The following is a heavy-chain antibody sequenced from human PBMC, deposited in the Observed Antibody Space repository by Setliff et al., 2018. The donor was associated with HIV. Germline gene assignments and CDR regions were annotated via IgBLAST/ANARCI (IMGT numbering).Heavy chain of an antibody. J-gene: IGHJ4*02. CDR3: ARGPPIVVVPAALLTFDY. D-gene: IGHD2-2*01. Sequence: ASVKVSCKASGYTFTSYGISWVRQAPGQGLEWMGWISAYNGNTNYAQKLQGRVTMTTDKSTSTAYMELRSLRSDDTAVYYCARGPPIVVVPAALLTFDYWGQGTLVTVSS. CDR1: GYTFTSYG. V-gene: IGHV1-18*01. CDR2: ISAYNGNT.